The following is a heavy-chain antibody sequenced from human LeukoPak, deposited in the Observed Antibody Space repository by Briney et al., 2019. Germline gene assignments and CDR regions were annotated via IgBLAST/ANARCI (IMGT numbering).Heavy chain of an antibody. CDR3: AREFSIGTIFDY. CDR1: GGSFSGYY. Sequence: SETLSLTCAVYGGSFSGYYWSWIRQPPGKGLEWIGEINHSGSANYNPSLKSRVTISVDTSKNQFSLKLSSVTAEDTAVYYCAREFSIGTIFDYWGQGTLVTVSS. D-gene: IGHD2-2*01. J-gene: IGHJ4*02. CDR2: INHSGSA. V-gene: IGHV4-34*01.